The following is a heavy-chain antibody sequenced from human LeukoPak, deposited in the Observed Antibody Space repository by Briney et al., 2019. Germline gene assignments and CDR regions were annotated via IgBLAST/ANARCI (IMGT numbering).Heavy chain of an antibody. V-gene: IGHV3-66*01. CDR3: GPTMVRGVPYYYGMDV. CDR1: GFTVSSNY. Sequence: GGSLRLSCAASGFTVSSNYMSWVRQAPGKGLEWVSVIYSGGSTYYADSVKGRFTIPRDNSKNTLYLQMNSLRAEDTAVYYCGPTMVRGVPYYYGMDVWGQGTTVTVSS. D-gene: IGHD3-10*01. J-gene: IGHJ6*02. CDR2: IYSGGST.